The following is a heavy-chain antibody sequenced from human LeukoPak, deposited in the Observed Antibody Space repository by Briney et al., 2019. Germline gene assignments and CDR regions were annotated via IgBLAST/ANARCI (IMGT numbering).Heavy chain of an antibody. V-gene: IGHV4-61*02. D-gene: IGHD3-10*01. CDR3: ARTTMVRGTYYMDV. CDR2: IYTSGTT. CDR1: GGSISSGNYY. J-gene: IGHJ6*03. Sequence: PSQTLSLTCTVSGGSISSGNYYYSWIRQPAGKGLEWLGRIYTSGTTNYNPSLKSRVTISVDTSKNQFSLKLSSVTAADTAVYYCARTTMVRGTYYMDVWGKGTTVTISS.